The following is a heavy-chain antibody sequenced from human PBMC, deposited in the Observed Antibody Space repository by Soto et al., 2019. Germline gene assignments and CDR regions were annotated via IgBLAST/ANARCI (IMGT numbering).Heavy chain of an antibody. CDR1: GDGVSSNSAA. CDR3: ERGVGGWFDP. CDR2: TYYRSKWYN. J-gene: IGHJ5*02. Sequence: SQTLSLTCAISGDGVSSNSAAWNWIRQSPSRGLEWLGRTYYRSKWYNDCAVSVKSRITISPDTSKNQFSLQLKSVTPEDTAVYYCERGVGGWFDPWGQGTLVTVSS. V-gene: IGHV6-1*01.